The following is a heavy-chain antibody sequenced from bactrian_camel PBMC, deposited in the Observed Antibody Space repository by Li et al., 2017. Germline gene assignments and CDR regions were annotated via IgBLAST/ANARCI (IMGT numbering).Heavy chain of an antibody. Sequence: HVQLVESGGGSVQAGGSLRLSCEASGRTYTNWVMGWFRQAPGKEREGVAAIYTDGSYIVYADSVKGRFTISRDKARNTLLLQMNALKPEDSATYYCAAGQGVGWCLDVIRVGAEPDFDYWGHGTQVTVS. CDR3: AAGQGVGWCLDVIRVGAEPDFDY. J-gene: IGHJ6*01. CDR2: IYTDGSYI. CDR1: GRTYTNWV. V-gene: IGHV3S54*01. D-gene: IGHD5*01.